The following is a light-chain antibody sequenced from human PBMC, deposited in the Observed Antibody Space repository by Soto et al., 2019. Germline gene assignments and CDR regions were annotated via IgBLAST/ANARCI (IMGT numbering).Light chain of an antibody. CDR1: QNIGTS. Sequence: DIQMTQSPSTLSASVGDRVTVTCRASQNIGTSLAWYQQTPGKAPKLLISDASTLESGVPSRFGGSGSGTEFTLSITSLQPDDFATYYCQQFNSYPITFGQGTRLAIK. CDR3: QQFNSYPIT. J-gene: IGKJ5*01. V-gene: IGKV1-5*01. CDR2: DAS.